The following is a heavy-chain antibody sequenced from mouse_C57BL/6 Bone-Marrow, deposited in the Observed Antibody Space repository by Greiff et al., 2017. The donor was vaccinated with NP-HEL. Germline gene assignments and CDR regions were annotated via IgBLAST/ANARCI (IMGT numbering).Heavy chain of an antibody. CDR2: IYPRSGNT. CDR3: ARDGTNWDDDDY. J-gene: IGHJ2*01. D-gene: IGHD4-1*01. Sequence: VQLQQSGAELARPGASVKLSCKASGYTFTSYGISWVKQRTGQGLEWIGEIYPRSGNTYYTEKFKGKATLTADKSSSTAYMELRSLTSEDSAVYFCARDGTNWDDDDYWGQGTTLTVSS. V-gene: IGHV1-81*01. CDR1: GYTFTSYG.